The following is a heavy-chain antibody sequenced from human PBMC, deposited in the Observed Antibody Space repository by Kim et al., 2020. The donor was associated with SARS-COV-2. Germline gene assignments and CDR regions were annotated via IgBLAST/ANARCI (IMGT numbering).Heavy chain of an antibody. CDR3: AFGWGGLGRTTY. CDR1: GFTFSSYW. D-gene: IGHD1-7*01. V-gene: IGHV3-74*01. J-gene: IGHJ4*02. Sequence: GGSLRLSCAASGFTFSSYWMHWVRQAPGKGLVWVSRINSDGTSTRFADSVKGRFTISRDNAKNTLYLQMNSLRAEDTAVYYCAFGWGGLGRTTYWGQGTLVTVSS. CDR2: INSDGTST.